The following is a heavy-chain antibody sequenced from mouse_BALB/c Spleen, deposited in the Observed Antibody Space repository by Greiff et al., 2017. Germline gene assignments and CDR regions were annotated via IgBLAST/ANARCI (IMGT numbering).Heavy chain of an antibody. D-gene: IGHD2-14*01. J-gene: IGHJ3*01. Sequence: EVMLVESGGGLVQPGGSRKLSCAASGFTFSSFGMHWVRQAPEKGLEWVAYISSGSSTIYYADTVKGRFTISRDNPKNTLFLQMTSLRSEDTAMYYCARERYGGFAYWGQGTLVTVSA. CDR3: ARERYGGFAY. V-gene: IGHV5-17*02. CDR2: ISSGSSTI. CDR1: GFTFSSFG.